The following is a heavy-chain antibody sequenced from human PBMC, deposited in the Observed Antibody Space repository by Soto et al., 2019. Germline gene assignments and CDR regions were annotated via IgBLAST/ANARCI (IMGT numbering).Heavy chain of an antibody. Sequence: PGGSLRLSCAASGFTFSSYAMHWVRQAPGKGLEYVSAISSNGGSTYYANSVKDRFTISRDNSKNTLYLQMGSLRTEDMAVYYCAIRYGDYSYWGQGTLVTVSS. CDR3: AIRYGDYSY. D-gene: IGHD4-17*01. V-gene: IGHV3-64*01. CDR1: GFTFSSYA. CDR2: ISSNGGST. J-gene: IGHJ4*02.